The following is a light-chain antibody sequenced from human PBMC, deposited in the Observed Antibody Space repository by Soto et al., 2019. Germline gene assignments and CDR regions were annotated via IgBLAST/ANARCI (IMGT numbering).Light chain of an antibody. J-gene: IGKJ1*01. CDR1: QAIKND. Sequence: AIQMTQSPSSLSASVGDRVTITCRASQAIKNDLAWYQQKPRGAPTVLIFAASSLRAGVPSRFSASGSGTDFTLTISSLQPEDFATYYCLQHNSYPRTFGQGTKVDIK. CDR2: AAS. CDR3: LQHNSYPRT. V-gene: IGKV1-6*01.